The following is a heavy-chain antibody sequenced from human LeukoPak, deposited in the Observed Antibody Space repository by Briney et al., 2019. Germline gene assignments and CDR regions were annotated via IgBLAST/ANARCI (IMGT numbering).Heavy chain of an antibody. D-gene: IGHD6-19*01. CDR2: INHSGST. CDR3: ARGQIAVAGTYVGMVQYYYYYYMDV. V-gene: IGHV4-34*01. J-gene: IGHJ6*03. Sequence: SETLSLTCAVYGGSFSGYYWIWIRQPPGKGLEWIGEINHSGSTNYNPSLKSRVTISVDTSKNHFSLKLSSVTAADTAVYYCARGQIAVAGTYVGMVQYYYYYYMDVWGKGTTVTVSS. CDR1: GGSFSGYY.